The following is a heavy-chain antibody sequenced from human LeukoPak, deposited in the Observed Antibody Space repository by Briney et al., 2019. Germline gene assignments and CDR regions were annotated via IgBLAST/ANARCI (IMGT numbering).Heavy chain of an antibody. V-gene: IGHV3-30*18. J-gene: IGHJ4*02. CDR3: AKGRAKYYYDSTAYYILDF. Sequence: KSLRLSCAVSGFNFSSFGIHWVRQAPGKGLEWLAFILFDGSNTCYADSVKGRFTISRDNSKNTLYLHVNSLRADDTAVYYCAKGRAKYYYDSTAYYILDFWGQGTLVTVSS. D-gene: IGHD3-22*01. CDR1: GFNFSSFG. CDR2: ILFDGSNT.